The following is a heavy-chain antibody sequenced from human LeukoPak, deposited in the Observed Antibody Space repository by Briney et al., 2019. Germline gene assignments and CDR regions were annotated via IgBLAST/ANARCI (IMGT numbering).Heavy chain of an antibody. V-gene: IGHV3-23*01. CDR2: ISGSGGST. CDR3: ARAEGYQESSGYYPAFDS. Sequence: GGSLRLSCAASGFTFSSYAMSWVRQAPGKGLEWVSAISGSGGSTYYADSLKGRFAVSRDNAKNSLYLQMNSLRADDTAVYYCARAEGYQESSGYYPAFDSWGQGTLVTVSS. D-gene: IGHD3-22*01. CDR1: GFTFSSYA. J-gene: IGHJ4*02.